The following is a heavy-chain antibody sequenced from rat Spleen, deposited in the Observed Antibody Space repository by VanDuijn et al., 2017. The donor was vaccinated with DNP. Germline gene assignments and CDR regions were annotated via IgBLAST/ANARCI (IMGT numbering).Heavy chain of an antibody. Sequence: EVQLVETGGGLVQPGRSLKLSCVASGFTFSSYWMDWIRQAPGKGLEWVASINADGGSTYYPDSVKGRFTISRDNAKSTLYLQMDSLRSEDTATYYCTTFEGRDAWGQGTSVTVSS. D-gene: IGHD1-11*01. CDR2: INADGGST. V-gene: IGHV5-58*01. J-gene: IGHJ4*01. CDR3: TTFEGRDA. CDR1: GFTFSSYW.